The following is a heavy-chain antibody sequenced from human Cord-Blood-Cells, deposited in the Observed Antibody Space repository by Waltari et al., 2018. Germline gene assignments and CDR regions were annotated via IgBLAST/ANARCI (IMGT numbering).Heavy chain of an antibody. CDR2: KKQDGREK. Sequence: EVQLVESGGGLVQPGGSLRLSCAASGFTFSSYWMSWVRQAPGKGLEWVANKKQDGREKYYVDSGKGRFTISRDNAKNSLYLQMNSLGAEDTAVYYCARDRVGADAFDIWGQGTMVTVSS. V-gene: IGHV3-7*01. D-gene: IGHD1-26*01. CDR3: ARDRVGADAFDI. J-gene: IGHJ3*02. CDR1: GFTFSSYW.